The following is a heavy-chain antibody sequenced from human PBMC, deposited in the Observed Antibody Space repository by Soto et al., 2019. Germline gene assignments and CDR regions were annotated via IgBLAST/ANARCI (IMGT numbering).Heavy chain of an antibody. D-gene: IGHD3-3*01. CDR2: IYYSGST. V-gene: IGHV4-39*01. CDR3: ARHDFWSGYSFDY. CDR1: GGSISSSSYY. J-gene: IGHJ4*02. Sequence: NPSETLSLTCTVSGGSISSSSYYWGWIRQPPGKGLEWIGSIYYSGSTYYNPSLKSRVTISVDTSKNQFSLKLSSVTAADTAVYYCARHDFWSGYSFDYWGQGTLVTVPS.